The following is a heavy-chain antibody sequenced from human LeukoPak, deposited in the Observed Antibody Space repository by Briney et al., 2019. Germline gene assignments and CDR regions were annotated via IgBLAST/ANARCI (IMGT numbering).Heavy chain of an antibody. J-gene: IGHJ4*02. CDR2: IWFDGTNK. CDR3: AKDSPVSGWSFDY. Sequence: GGSLRLSCATSGFTFSSYGMHWVRQAPGKGLEWVALIWFDGTNKYYADSVKGRFTISRDPSKNTLYLQMNSLRAEDTAVYYCAKDSPVSGWSFDYWGQGTLVTVSS. D-gene: IGHD6-19*01. CDR1: GFTFSSYG. V-gene: IGHV3-33*06.